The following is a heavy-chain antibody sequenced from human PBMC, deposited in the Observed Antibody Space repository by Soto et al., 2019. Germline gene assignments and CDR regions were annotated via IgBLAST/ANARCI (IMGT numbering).Heavy chain of an antibody. CDR3: ARDKDSNYDGMDV. V-gene: IGHV3-33*01. J-gene: IGHJ6*02. CDR1: GFTFRNSG. CDR2: IWYDGSSQ. D-gene: IGHD4-4*01. Sequence: QVNLVQSGGGLVQPGRSLRLSCAASGFTFRNSGMEWIGQAPGKGVEWVARIWYDGSSQYYADSVKGRFTISRDNSKNTLYMEMNSVRVEDTAVYYCARDKDSNYDGMDVWGQGTTVIVSS.